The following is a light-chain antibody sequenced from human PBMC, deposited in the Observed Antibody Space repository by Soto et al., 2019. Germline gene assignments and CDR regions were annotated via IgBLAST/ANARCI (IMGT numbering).Light chain of an antibody. V-gene: IGKV3-20*01. Sequence: EIVLTQSPGTLSLSPGESATLSCRASQSVSSSYLAWHQQKPGQTPRLLIYGASSRATGIPDRFSGSGSGTDFTLTISRLEPEDFAVYYCQQYGSSPPYTFGQGTKLEIK. CDR1: QSVSSSY. CDR2: GAS. CDR3: QQYGSSPPYT. J-gene: IGKJ2*01.